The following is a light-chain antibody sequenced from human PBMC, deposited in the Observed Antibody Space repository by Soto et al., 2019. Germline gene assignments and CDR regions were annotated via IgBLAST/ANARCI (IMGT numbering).Light chain of an antibody. CDR2: GAS. CDR1: QSIGSN. J-gene: IGKJ3*01. Sequence: ETVLTQSPATFSVSPGGRATLSCRASQSIGSNLAWYQQRPGQPPRLLIYGASTRATGVPARFSGSGSGTEFTLTINSLQSEDFALYYCQQYNKWPLFTFGPGTKVDI. V-gene: IGKV3-15*01. CDR3: QQYNKWPLFT.